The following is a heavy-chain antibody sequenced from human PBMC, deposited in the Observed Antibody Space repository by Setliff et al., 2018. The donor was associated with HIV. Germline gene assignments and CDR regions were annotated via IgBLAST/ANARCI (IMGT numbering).Heavy chain of an antibody. J-gene: IGHJ4*03. CDR1: GFTFSTYS. Sequence: GGSLRLSCAASGFTFSTYSMVWVRQAPGKGLEWVSGIGGAYDGNTYHADSVKGRFTISRDNSKSILYLQMNSLRPEDKAVYYCVRDLDAGRTRIFDSWGQGTMVTVSS. CDR3: VRDLDAGRTRIFDS. CDR2: IGGAYDGNT. V-gene: IGHV3-23*01. D-gene: IGHD1-1*01.